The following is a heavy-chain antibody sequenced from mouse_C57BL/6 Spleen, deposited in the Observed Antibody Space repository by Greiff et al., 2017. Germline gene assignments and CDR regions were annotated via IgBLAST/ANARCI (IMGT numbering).Heavy chain of an antibody. Sequence: QVQLQQPGAELVMPGASVKLSCKASGYTFTSYWMHWVKQRPGQGLEWIGEIDPSDSYTNYNQKFKGKSTLTVDKSSSTAYMQLSSLTSEASAVYYCARGEGYDYDAWFAYWGQGTLVTVSA. J-gene: IGHJ3*01. CDR1: GYTFTSYW. D-gene: IGHD2-4*01. CDR2: IDPSDSYT. CDR3: ARGEGYDYDAWFAY. V-gene: IGHV1-69*01.